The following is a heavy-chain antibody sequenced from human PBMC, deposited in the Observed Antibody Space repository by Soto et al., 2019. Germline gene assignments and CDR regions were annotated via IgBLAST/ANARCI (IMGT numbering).Heavy chain of an antibody. Sequence: QVQLVQSGAEVKKPGSSVKVSCKASGGTFSSYAISWVRQAPGQGLEWMGGIIPISGTANYAQKFQGRVTITTEESTSTAYMKLSSLRSEDTAVYYCARSQGSSTSLEIYYYYYYGMEVWGQGTTVTVSS. CDR2: IIPISGTA. V-gene: IGHV1-69*01. D-gene: IGHD2-2*01. CDR1: GGTFSSYA. CDR3: ARSQGSSTSLEIYYYYYYGMEV. J-gene: IGHJ6*02.